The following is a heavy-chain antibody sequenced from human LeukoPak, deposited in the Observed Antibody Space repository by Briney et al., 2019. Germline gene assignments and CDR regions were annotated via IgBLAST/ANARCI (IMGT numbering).Heavy chain of an antibody. J-gene: IGHJ3*02. D-gene: IGHD3-10*01. Sequence: PSETLSPTCTVSGGSISSGGYYWSWIRQHPGKGLEWIGYIYYSGSTYCNPSLKSRVTISVDTSKNQFSLKLSSVTAADTAVYYCAREHGVLLWFGELWGAFDIWGQGTMVTVSS. CDR1: GGSISSGGYY. CDR2: IYYSGST. V-gene: IGHV4-31*03. CDR3: AREHGVLLWFGELWGAFDI.